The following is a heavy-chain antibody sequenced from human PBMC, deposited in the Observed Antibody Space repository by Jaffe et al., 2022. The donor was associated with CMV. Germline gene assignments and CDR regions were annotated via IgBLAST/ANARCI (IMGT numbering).Heavy chain of an antibody. Sequence: QVQLVESGGGLVKPGGSLRLSCAASGFTFSDYYMSWIRQAPGKGLEWVSYISSSSSYTNYADSVKGRFTISRDNAKNSLYLQMNSLRAEDTAVYYCARVGTTRSSWYGEFDYWGQGTLVTVSS. J-gene: IGHJ4*02. CDR3: ARVGTTRSSWYGEFDY. CDR2: ISSSSSYT. D-gene: IGHD6-13*01. CDR1: GFTFSDYY. V-gene: IGHV3-11*06.